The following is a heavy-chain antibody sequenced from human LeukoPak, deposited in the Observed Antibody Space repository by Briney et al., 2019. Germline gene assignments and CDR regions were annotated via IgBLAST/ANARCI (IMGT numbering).Heavy chain of an antibody. Sequence: GESLKISCKVSGYSFINYWISWVRPMPGKGLEWMGRIDPSDSYTNYSPSFQGHVTISADKSISTAYLQWSSLKASDTAMYYCARLWFGELTDWFDPWGQGTLVTVSS. J-gene: IGHJ5*02. V-gene: IGHV5-10-1*01. D-gene: IGHD3-10*01. CDR2: IDPSDSYT. CDR1: GYSFINYW. CDR3: ARLWFGELTDWFDP.